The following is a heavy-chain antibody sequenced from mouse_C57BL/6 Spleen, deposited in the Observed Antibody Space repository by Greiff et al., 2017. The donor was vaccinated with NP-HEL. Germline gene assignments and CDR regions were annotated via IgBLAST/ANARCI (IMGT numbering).Heavy chain of an antibody. CDR1: GYTFTSYW. CDR2: IYPGNSDT. D-gene: IGHD2-1*01. Sequence: VQLQQSGTVLARPGASVKMSCKTSGYTFTSYWMHWVKQRPGQGLEWIGAIYPGNSDTSYNQKFKGKAKLTAVTSASTAYMELSSLTNEDSAVYYCTRRGIYYGNYVGGFDYWGQGTTLTVSS. J-gene: IGHJ2*01. CDR3: TRRGIYYGNYVGGFDY. V-gene: IGHV1-5*01.